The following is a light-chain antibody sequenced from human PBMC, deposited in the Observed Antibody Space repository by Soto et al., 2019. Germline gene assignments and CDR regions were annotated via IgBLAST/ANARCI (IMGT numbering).Light chain of an antibody. Sequence: DIQMTQSPSTLSASVGDRVTITCRASQNINRWLAWYQQKPGKAPNLLIYDASTLESGVPSRFSGSGSGSEFTLTISTLQPDDFATYYCQQYNGYFRTFGQETRVEIK. CDR1: QNINRW. V-gene: IGKV1-5*01. J-gene: IGKJ1*01. CDR2: DAS. CDR3: QQYNGYFRT.